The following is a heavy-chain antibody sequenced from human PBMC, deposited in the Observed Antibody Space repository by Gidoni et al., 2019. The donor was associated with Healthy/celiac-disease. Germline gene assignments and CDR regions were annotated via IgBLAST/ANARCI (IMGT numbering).Heavy chain of an antibody. J-gene: IGHJ4*02. V-gene: IGHV3-9*01. Sequence: EVQLVESGGGLVQPGRSLRLSCAASGFPFDDYAMHWVRQAPGKSLEWVSGISWNSGSIGYADSVKGRFTISRDNAKNSLYLQMNSLRAEDTALYYCAKAHGELLHVGGFDYWGQGTLVTVSS. CDR2: ISWNSGSI. CDR1: GFPFDDYA. CDR3: AKAHGELLHVGGFDY. D-gene: IGHD1-26*01.